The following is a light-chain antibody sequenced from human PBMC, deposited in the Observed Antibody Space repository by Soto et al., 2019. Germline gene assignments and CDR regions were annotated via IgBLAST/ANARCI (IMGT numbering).Light chain of an antibody. CDR1: QTITTF. V-gene: IGKV1-39*01. Sequence: DIQMTQSPSSLSASVGDRVTITCRASQTITTFLKWYQQRPGEAPKLLIYAASSLQSGVPSRFSGSGSRTDFTLTISSLQPEDFATYFCQQSYSTPQTFGQGTKVEIK. CDR3: QQSYSTPQT. CDR2: AAS. J-gene: IGKJ1*01.